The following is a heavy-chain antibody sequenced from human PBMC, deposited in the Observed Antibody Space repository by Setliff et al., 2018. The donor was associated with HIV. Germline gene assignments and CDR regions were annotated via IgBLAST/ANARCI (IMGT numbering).Heavy chain of an antibody. CDR1: GYSIRSGYY. Sequence: TLSLTCTVSGYSIRSGYYWGWIRQSPGKGLEWIGTMFRTGTSYYNPSLTSRVTISQDTSKNQLSLELTSVTAADTAVYYCATVDGTRYLDYWGQGKLVTVSS. CDR2: MFRTGTS. J-gene: IGHJ4*02. D-gene: IGHD1-1*01. V-gene: IGHV4-38-2*02. CDR3: ATVDGTRYLDY.